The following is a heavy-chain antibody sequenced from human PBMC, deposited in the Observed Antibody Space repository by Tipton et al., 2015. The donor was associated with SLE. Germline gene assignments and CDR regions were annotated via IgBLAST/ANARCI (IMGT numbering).Heavy chain of an antibody. D-gene: IGHD2-2*01. CDR3: ARGIGPAASSRFDP. Sequence: TLSLTCTVSGGSISSHYWSWIRQPPGKGLEWIGYIYYSGSTNYNPSLKSRVTISVDTSKNQFSLKLSSVIAADTAVYYCARGIGPAASSRFDPWGQGTLVTVSS. CDR2: IYYSGST. J-gene: IGHJ5*02. CDR1: GGSISSHY. V-gene: IGHV4-59*11.